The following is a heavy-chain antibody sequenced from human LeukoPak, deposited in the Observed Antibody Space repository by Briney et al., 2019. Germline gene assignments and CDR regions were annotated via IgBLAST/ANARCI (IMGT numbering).Heavy chain of an antibody. J-gene: IGHJ3*02. Sequence: PSETLSLTCTVSGGSISSSSYYWGWIRQPPGKGLEWIGSIYYSGSTYYNPSLKSRVTISVDTSKNQFSLKLSSVTAADTAVYYCARLQLLYPPGSLDDAFDIWGQGTMVTVSS. CDR2: IYYSGST. CDR3: ARLQLLYPPGSLDDAFDI. D-gene: IGHD2-2*02. CDR1: GGSISSSSYY. V-gene: IGHV4-39*01.